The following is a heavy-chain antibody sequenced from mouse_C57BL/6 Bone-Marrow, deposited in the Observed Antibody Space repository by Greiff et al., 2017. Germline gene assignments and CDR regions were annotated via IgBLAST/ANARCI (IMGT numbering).Heavy chain of an antibody. D-gene: IGHD1-1*01. CDR2: INPGNGGT. CDR1: GYTFTSYW. CDR3: ARHYGSSYGYWYYDV. Sequence: QVQLQQSGTELVKPGASVKLSCKASGYTFTSYWMHWVKQRPGQGLEWIGNINPGNGGTNYNEKFKSKATLTVDKSSSTAYMQLSSLTSEDSAVYYCARHYGSSYGYWYYDVWGTGTTVTVSA. V-gene: IGHV1-53*01. J-gene: IGHJ1*03.